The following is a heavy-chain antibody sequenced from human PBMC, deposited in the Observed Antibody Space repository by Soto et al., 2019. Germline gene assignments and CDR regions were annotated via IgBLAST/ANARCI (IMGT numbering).Heavy chain of an antibody. CDR3: AKNWGVAASRAAFDM. Sequence: GGSLRLSCAASGFTFSNYAMSWVRQAPGKGMEWVSIASGGGGSTYYAESVKDRFTISRAYSKNTLFLQMNSLRVEDTAIYYCAKNWGVAASRAAFDMWGQGTMVTVSS. CDR1: GFTFSNYA. CDR2: ASGGGGST. V-gene: IGHV3-23*01. J-gene: IGHJ3*02. D-gene: IGHD6-13*01.